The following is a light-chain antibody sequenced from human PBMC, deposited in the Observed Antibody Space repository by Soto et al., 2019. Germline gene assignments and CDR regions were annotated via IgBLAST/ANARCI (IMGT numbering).Light chain of an antibody. CDR2: GAS. J-gene: IGKJ5*01. CDR3: QQYGNSPPET. Sequence: EMVMTQSPATLSVSPGERATLSCRASQSVSSNLAWYQQKPGQAPRLLIYGASSRATGIPDRFSGSGSGTDFTLTISRLEPEDFAVYYCQQYGNSPPETFGQGTRLEI. V-gene: IGKV3-20*01. CDR1: QSVSSN.